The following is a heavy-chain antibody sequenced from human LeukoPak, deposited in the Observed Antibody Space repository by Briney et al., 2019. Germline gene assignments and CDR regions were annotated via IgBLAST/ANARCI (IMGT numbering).Heavy chain of an antibody. V-gene: IGHV5-51*01. Sequence: GESLKISCKGSGYNFTNHWIGWVRQMPGKGLEWMGIIYPGDSDTRYSPSFQGQVTISADKSISTAYLQWSSLKASDTAMYYCARRGSYYDSSGYYYVGIEKNWFDPWGQGTLVTVSS. D-gene: IGHD3-22*01. CDR1: GYNFTNHW. CDR2: IYPGDSDT. CDR3: ARRGSYYDSSGYYYVGIEKNWFDP. J-gene: IGHJ5*02.